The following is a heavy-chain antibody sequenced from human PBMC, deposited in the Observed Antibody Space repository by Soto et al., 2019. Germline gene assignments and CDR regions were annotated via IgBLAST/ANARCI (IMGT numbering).Heavy chain of an antibody. CDR1: GGSIKVCGYY. CDR2: IYYSGTT. V-gene: IGHV4-39*01. CDR3: ARLAYSHYST. D-gene: IGHD5-12*01. Sequence: PWETLSLTCTVSGGSIKVCGYYWCWIRQPPGKGLEWFATIYYSGTTYYNPSLKSRLTISLDTSRNQFSLDLTSVTAADTAVYYCARLAYSHYSTWGQGTLVTVS. J-gene: IGHJ4*02.